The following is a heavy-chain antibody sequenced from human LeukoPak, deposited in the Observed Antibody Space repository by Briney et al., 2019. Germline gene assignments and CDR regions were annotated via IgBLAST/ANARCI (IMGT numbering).Heavy chain of an antibody. J-gene: IGHJ4*02. V-gene: IGHV1-2*02. CDR1: GYNFNGHY. Sequence: ASVKVSCKASGYNFNGHYMHWVRQAPGQGLEWMGLVNPDSGGTNYAQKFQGRVTMTRDTSISTAYMELSRLRSDDTAVYYCARGRHYYDSSGHFDYWGQGTLVTVSS. CDR3: ARGRHYYDSSGHFDY. D-gene: IGHD3-22*01. CDR2: VNPDSGGT.